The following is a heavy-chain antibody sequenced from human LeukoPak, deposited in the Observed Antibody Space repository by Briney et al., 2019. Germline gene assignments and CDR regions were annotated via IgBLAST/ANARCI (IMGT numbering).Heavy chain of an antibody. D-gene: IGHD2-15*01. CDR2: IYYSGST. CDR3: ARGVVAAPQTFDY. J-gene: IGHJ4*02. V-gene: IGHV4-59*01. CDR1: GGSFSGYY. Sequence: SETLSLTCAVYGGSFSGYYWSWIRQPPGKGLEWIGYIYYSGSTNYNPSLKSRVTISVDTSKNQFSLKLSSVTAADTAVYYCARGVVAAPQTFDYWGQGTLVAVSS.